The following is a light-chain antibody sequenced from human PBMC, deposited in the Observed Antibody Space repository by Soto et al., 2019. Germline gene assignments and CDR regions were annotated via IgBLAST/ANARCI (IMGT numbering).Light chain of an antibody. J-gene: IGLJ1*01. CDR1: SSNIGGNS. Sequence: QSVMTQPPSVSAAPGQKVTISCSGSSSNIGGNSVSWYQQLPGTAPKLLIYDDNKRPSGIPDRFSGSKSGTSATLGITGFQTGDEADYYCSAYTVSRTYVFGTGTKVTVL. V-gene: IGLV1-51*01. CDR2: DDN. CDR3: SAYTVSRTYV.